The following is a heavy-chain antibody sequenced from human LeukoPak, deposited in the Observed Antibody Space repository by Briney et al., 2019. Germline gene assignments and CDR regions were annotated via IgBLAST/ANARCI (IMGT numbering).Heavy chain of an antibody. V-gene: IGHV1-69*05. J-gene: IGHJ5*02. CDR2: IIPIFGTA. CDR1: GGTFSSYA. D-gene: IGHD4-17*01. Sequence: SVKVSCKASGGTFSSYAISWVRQAPGQGLEGMGGIIPIFGTANYAQKFQGRVTITTDESTSTAYMELSSLRSEDTAVYYCARDPRSYGDSYNWFDPWGQGTLVTVSS. CDR3: ARDPRSYGDSYNWFDP.